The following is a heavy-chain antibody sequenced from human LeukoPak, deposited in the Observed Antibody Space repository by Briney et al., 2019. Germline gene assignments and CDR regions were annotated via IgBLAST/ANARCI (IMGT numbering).Heavy chain of an antibody. CDR3: ARGGGTVVTPIDY. D-gene: IGHD4-23*01. CDR2: IYYIGTT. Sequence: SETLSLTCTVSGGSISTFYWSWIRQPPGKGLEWIGYIYYIGTTNYNPSLQSRVTISVDRSKNQFSLNLNSVTAADTAVYYCARGGGTVVTPIDYWGQGTLVTVSS. V-gene: IGHV4-59*01. CDR1: GGSISTFY. J-gene: IGHJ4*02.